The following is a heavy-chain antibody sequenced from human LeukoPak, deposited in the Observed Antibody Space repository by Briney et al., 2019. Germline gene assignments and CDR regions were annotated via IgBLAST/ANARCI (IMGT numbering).Heavy chain of an antibody. V-gene: IGHV4-4*07. CDR1: GGSISSYY. CDR3: ARTAIAVAGTPFDY. CDR2: IYTSGST. D-gene: IGHD6-19*01. J-gene: IGHJ4*02. Sequence: PSETLSLTCTVSGGSISSYYWSWIRQPAGKGLQWIGRIYTSGSTNCNPSLKSRVTMSVDTSKNQFSLKLSSVTAADTAVYYCARTAIAVAGTPFDYWGQGTLVTVSS.